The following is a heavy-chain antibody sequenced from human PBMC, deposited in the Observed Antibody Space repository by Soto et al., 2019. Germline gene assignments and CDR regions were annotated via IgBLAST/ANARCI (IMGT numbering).Heavy chain of an antibody. Sequence: QVQLQQWGAGLLKPSETLSLTCAVYGGSFSGYYWSWIRQPPGKGLEWIGEINHSGSTNYNPSLKSRVTISVDTSKNQFSLKLSSVTAADTAVYYCASSSESWYFHLWGRGTLVTVSS. J-gene: IGHJ2*01. CDR3: ASSSESWYFHL. CDR2: INHSGST. D-gene: IGHD6-6*01. CDR1: GGSFSGYY. V-gene: IGHV4-34*01.